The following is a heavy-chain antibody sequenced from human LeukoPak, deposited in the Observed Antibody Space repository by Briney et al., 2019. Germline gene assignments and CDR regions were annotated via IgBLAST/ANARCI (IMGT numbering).Heavy chain of an antibody. Sequence: GGSLRLSCAASGFTFSTYAMNWVRQAPGKGLEWVSAITGSGGSTYHADSVKGRFTISRDNSKNTLYLQINSLRAEDTAVYYCAKDPHATYGNPDYWGQGTLVTVSS. CDR1: GFTFSTYA. CDR2: ITGSGGST. CDR3: AKDPHATYGNPDY. J-gene: IGHJ4*02. V-gene: IGHV3-23*01. D-gene: IGHD4-11*01.